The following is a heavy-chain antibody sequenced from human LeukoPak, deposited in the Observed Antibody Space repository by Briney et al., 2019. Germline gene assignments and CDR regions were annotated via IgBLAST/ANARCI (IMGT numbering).Heavy chain of an antibody. Sequence: GASVKVSCKASGGTFSSYAISWVRQAPGQGLEWMGWISAYNGNTNYAQKLQGRVTMTTDTSTSTAYMELRSLRSDDTAVYYCARGYSSSWSQSYYYYGMDVWGQGTTVTVSS. D-gene: IGHD6-13*01. CDR1: GGTFSSYA. J-gene: IGHJ6*02. CDR3: ARGYSSSWSQSYYYYGMDV. CDR2: ISAYNGNT. V-gene: IGHV1-18*01.